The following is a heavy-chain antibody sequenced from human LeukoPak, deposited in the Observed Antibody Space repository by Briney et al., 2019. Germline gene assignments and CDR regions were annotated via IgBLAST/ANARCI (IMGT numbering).Heavy chain of an antibody. Sequence: ASVKVSCKASGYTFTGYYMHWVRQAPGQGLEWMGWINPNSGGTNYAQKFQGRVTMTSDTSISTAYMELSRLRSDDTAVYYCARGGDYYDSTVLPDAFDIWGQGTMVTVSS. J-gene: IGHJ3*02. CDR1: GYTFTGYY. CDR3: ARGGDYYDSTVLPDAFDI. CDR2: INPNSGGT. V-gene: IGHV1-2*02. D-gene: IGHD3-22*01.